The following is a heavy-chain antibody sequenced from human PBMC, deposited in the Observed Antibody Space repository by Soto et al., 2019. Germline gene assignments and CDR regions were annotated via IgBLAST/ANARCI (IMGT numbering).Heavy chain of an antibody. CDR3: ARSIVVPGTVFDP. J-gene: IGHJ5*02. Sequence: SETLSLTCTVSGGSISSGTYYWGWFRQPPGKGLEWIGSIYYSGSTYYNPSLKSRVTISVDTSKNQFSLKLSSVTAADTAVYYCARSIVVPGTVFDPWGQGTLVTVS. D-gene: IGHD6-19*01. CDR1: GGSISSGTYY. CDR2: IYYSGST. V-gene: IGHV4-39*01.